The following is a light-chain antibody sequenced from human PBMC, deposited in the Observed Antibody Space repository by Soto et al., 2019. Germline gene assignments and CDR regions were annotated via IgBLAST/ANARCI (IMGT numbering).Light chain of an antibody. CDR2: GVS. V-gene: IGKV3-20*01. J-gene: IGKJ1*01. CDR3: QQFGISPWT. Sequence: DIVLTQSPGTLSLSPGDRATLSCRASQSILNNYLAWFQQKPGPAPRLIIYGVSNRAAGIPDRFSGSGSVTDFTLTISRLEVEDYGVYYCQQFGISPWTFGQGTRVE. CDR1: QSILNNY.